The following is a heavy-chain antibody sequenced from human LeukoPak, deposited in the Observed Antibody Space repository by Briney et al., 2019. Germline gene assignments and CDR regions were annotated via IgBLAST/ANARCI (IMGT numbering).Heavy chain of an antibody. CDR2: IYHSGST. Sequence: SETLSLTCAVSGGSISSGGYSWSWIRQPPGKGLEWIGYIYHSGSTYYNPSLKSRATISVDRSKNQFSLKLSSVTAADTAVYYCASTPYNWNYTPHFDYWGQGTLVTVSS. V-gene: IGHV4-30-2*01. D-gene: IGHD1-7*01. J-gene: IGHJ4*02. CDR1: GGSISSGGYS. CDR3: ASTPYNWNYTPHFDY.